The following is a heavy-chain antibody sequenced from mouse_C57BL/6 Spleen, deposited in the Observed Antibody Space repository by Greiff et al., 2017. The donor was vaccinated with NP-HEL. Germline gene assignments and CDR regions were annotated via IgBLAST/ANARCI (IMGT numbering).Heavy chain of an antibody. J-gene: IGHJ4*01. V-gene: IGHV1-15*01. CDR1: GYTFTDYE. Sequence: VQLQESGAELVRPGASVTLSCKASGYTFTDYEMHWVKQTPVHGLEWIGAIDPETGGTAYNQKFKGKAILTADKSSSTAYMELRSLTSEDSAVYYCTRRETAQATGYAMDYWGQGTSVTVSS. CDR2: IDPETGGT. D-gene: IGHD3-2*02. CDR3: TRRETAQATGYAMDY.